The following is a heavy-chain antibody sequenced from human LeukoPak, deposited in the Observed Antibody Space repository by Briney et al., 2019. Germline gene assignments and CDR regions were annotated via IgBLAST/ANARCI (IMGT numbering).Heavy chain of an antibody. J-gene: IGHJ4*02. CDR3: ASGSRGYSYGSLGY. D-gene: IGHD5-18*01. Sequence: AGGSLRLSCAASGFTVSSNYMSWVRQAPGKGLEWVSVIYSGGSTYYADSVKGRFTISRDNSKNTLYLQMNSLRAEDTAVYYRASGSRGYSYGSLGYWGQGTLVTVSS. V-gene: IGHV3-66*01. CDR1: GFTVSSNY. CDR2: IYSGGST.